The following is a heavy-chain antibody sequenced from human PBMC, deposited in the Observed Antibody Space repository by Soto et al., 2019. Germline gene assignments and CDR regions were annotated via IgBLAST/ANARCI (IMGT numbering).Heavy chain of an antibody. J-gene: IGHJ6*02. CDR2: IYYSGST. CDR1: GCSVSSGSYY. D-gene: IGHD5-12*01. CDR3: ASGYGYYYYGMDV. Sequence: XETLSLTCTVSGCSVSSGSYYWSWIRQPPGKGLEWIGYIYYSGSTNYNPSLKSRVTISVDTSKNQFSLKLSSVTAADTAVYYCASGYGYYYYGMDVWGQGTTVTVSS. V-gene: IGHV4-61*01.